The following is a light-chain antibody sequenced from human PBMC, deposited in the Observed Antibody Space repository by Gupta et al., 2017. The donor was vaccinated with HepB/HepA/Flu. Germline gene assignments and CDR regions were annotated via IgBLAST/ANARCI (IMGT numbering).Light chain of an antibody. Sequence: DIQVTQSPPSLSASVGDRITITCLAGQNIRAYLNWYQQRPGKAPNLLIYGASNLQTGVPSRFSGSGSGTEFTLTISRLQLEDFATYFCLLTDSAPWTFGLGTKVDIK. CDR2: GAS. J-gene: IGKJ1*01. CDR3: LLTDSAPWT. CDR1: QNIRAY. V-gene: IGKV1-39*01.